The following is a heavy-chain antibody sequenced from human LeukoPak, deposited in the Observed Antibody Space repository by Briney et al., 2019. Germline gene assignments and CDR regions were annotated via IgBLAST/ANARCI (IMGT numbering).Heavy chain of an antibody. CDR1: GGTFSRYA. CDR3: AREETDWYCDL. Sequence: SVKVSCKASGGTFSRYAISWVRQAPGQGLEWMGRIIPIFGIANCAQKFQGRVTITADKSTSTAYMELSSLRSEDTAVYYCAREETDWYCDLWGRATLVTVSS. V-gene: IGHV1-69*04. CDR2: IIPIFGIA. J-gene: IGHJ2*01.